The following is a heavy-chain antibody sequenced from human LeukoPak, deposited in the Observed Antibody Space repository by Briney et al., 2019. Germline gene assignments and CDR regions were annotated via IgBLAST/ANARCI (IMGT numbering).Heavy chain of an antibody. J-gene: IGHJ4*02. CDR2: ISSSGSTI. D-gene: IGHD6-6*01. CDR1: GFTFSSYE. V-gene: IGHV3-48*03. Sequence: GGSLRLSCAASGFTFSSYEMNWVRQAPGQGLEWVSYISSSGSTIFYADSVKGRFTISRDNAKNSLYLQMNSLRAEDTAVYYCARLYSSSSGLRASDYWGQGTLVTVSS. CDR3: ARLYSSSSGLRASDY.